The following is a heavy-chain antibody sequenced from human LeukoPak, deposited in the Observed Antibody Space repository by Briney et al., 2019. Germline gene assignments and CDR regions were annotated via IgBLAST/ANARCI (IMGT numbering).Heavy chain of an antibody. D-gene: IGHD3-3*01. CDR1: RGALNSYY. V-gene: IGHV4-59*01. J-gene: IGHJ4*02. CDR2: IHDTVNT. CDR3: ARGRITIFGVLTPHFDY. Sequence: SGTLSLTCTVSRGALNSYYWTWFRQSPGKGLEWIGYIHDTVNTNYNSSLKGRVTISVDTSKNQFSLNLRSVTAADTAIYYCARGRITIFGVLTPHFDYWGQGTLVTVAS.